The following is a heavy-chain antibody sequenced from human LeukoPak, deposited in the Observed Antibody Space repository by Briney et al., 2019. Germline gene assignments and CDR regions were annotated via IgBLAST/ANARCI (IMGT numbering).Heavy chain of an antibody. CDR2: ISGSGGST. CDR1: GFTFSSYA. V-gene: IGHV3-23*01. Sequence: GGSLRLSCAASGFTFSSYAMSWVRQAPGKGLEWVSAISGSGGSTYYANSVKGRFTISRDNSKNTLYLQMNSLRAEDTAVYYCAKYYGSGSYPAFDYWGQGTLVTVSS. J-gene: IGHJ4*02. CDR3: AKYYGSGSYPAFDY. D-gene: IGHD3-10*01.